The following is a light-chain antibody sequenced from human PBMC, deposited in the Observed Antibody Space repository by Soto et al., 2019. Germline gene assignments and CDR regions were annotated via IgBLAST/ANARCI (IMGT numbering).Light chain of an antibody. CDR3: QQSYSTPPIT. J-gene: IGKJ5*01. CDR2: KAS. CDR1: QTISSW. V-gene: IGKV1-5*03. Sequence: DIQMTQSASTLSGSFGDRVTITWGASQTISSWLAWYQQKPVKAPKLLIYKASTLKSGVPSRFSGSGSGTDFTLTISSLQPEDFATYYCQQSYSTPPITFGQGTRLEIK.